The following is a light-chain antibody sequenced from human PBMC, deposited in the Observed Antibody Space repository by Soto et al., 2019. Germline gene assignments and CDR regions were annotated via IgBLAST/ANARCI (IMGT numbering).Light chain of an antibody. CDR3: LQQAGSPWT. CDR2: GAS. CDR1: QSVSSSY. Sequence: EIVLTQSPGTLSLSPGARATLSCRASQSVSSSYLAWYQRKPGQAPRLLIYGASSRATGIPDRFRGSASVTCFSCTSPRLEPDRLAAHLGLQQAGSPWTIAQGTKVDIK. J-gene: IGKJ1*01. V-gene: IGKV3-20*01.